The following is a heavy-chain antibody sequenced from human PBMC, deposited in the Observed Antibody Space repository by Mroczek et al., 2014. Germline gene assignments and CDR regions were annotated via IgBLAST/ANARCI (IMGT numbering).Heavy chain of an antibody. J-gene: IGHJ4*02. CDR2: IYYSGST. CDR1: GGSISSGDYY. V-gene: IGHV4-30-4*01. Sequence: QVQLQESGPGLVKPSQTLSLTCTVSGGSISSGDYYWSWIRQPPGKGLEWIGYIYYSGSTYYNPSLKSRVTISVDTSKNQFSLKLSSVTAADTAVYYCARGRGYDSSGYYYFAQTYYFDYWAREPWSPSPQ. D-gene: IGHD3-22*01. CDR3: ARGRGYDSSGYYYFAQTYYFDY.